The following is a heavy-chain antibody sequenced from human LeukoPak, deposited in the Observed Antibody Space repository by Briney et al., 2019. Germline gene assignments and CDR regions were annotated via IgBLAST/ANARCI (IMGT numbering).Heavy chain of an antibody. CDR2: IIGSGSST. CDR3: AKDIDPYSSGWYT. V-gene: IGHV3-23*01. D-gene: IGHD6-19*01. J-gene: IGHJ4*02. CDR1: GFTFSSYG. Sequence: GGTLRLSCAASGFTFSSYGMSWVRQAPGKGLQWVSVIIGSGSSTYYADSVKGRFTISRDNSKNTLYLQMNSLRAEDTAVYYCAKDIDPYSSGWYTWGQGTLVTVSS.